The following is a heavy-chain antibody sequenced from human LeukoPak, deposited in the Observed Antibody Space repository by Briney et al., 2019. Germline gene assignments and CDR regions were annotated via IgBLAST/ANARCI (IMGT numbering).Heavy chain of an antibody. CDR2: FDPEDGET. CDR1: GYTLTELS. D-gene: IGHD6-19*01. V-gene: IGHV1-24*01. Sequence: ASVKVSCKVSGYTLTELSMHWVRQAPGKGLEWMGGFDPEDGETIYAQKFQGRVTMTEDTSTDTAYMELSSLRSEDTAVYYCATDLLPRLTYSSGWYSSRSWGQGTLVTVSS. CDR3: ATDLLPRLTYSSGWYSSRS. J-gene: IGHJ4*02.